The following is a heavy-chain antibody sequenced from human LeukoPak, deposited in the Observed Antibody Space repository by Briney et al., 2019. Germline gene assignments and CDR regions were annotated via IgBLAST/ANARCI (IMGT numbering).Heavy chain of an antibody. J-gene: IGHJ4*02. D-gene: IGHD1-26*01. CDR2: IIPIFGIA. Sequence: SVKVSCKASGGTFSSYAISWVRQAPGQGLEWMGWIIPIFGIANYAQKFQGRVTITADKSTSTAYMELSSLRSEDTAVYYCARTLGVGASDYWGQRTLVTVSS. CDR3: ARTLGVGASDY. CDR1: GGTFSSYA. V-gene: IGHV1-69*10.